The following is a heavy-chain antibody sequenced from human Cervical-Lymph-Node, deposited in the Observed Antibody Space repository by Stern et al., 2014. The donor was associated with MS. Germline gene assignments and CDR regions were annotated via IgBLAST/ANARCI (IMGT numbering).Heavy chain of an antibody. Sequence: EVQLEESGGGLIQPGGSLRLSCAAPGFTVSNNYMSWVRQAPGKGLEGVSLIYTDDSTYYAGSVKGRFPISRDSSKNKLFLQMNSLRAEDTAVYYCARAIFGVNTAAMAPDAFDTWGQGTMVTVSS. D-gene: IGHD3-3*01. V-gene: IGHV3-53*01. CDR3: ARAIFGVNTAAMAPDAFDT. J-gene: IGHJ3*02. CDR2: IYTDDST. CDR1: GFTVSNNY.